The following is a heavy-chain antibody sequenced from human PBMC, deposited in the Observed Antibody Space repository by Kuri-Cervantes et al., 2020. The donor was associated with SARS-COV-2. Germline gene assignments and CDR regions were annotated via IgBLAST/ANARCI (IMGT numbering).Heavy chain of an antibody. Sequence: ASVKVSCKASGYTFTSYYMHWVRQAPGQGLEWMGIINPSGGSTSYAQKFQGRVTITADESTSTAYMELSSLRSEDTAVYYCARPNWNQWLGYNWFDPWGQGTLVTVSS. D-gene: IGHD1-1*01. V-gene: IGHV1-46*01. J-gene: IGHJ5*02. CDR1: GYTFTSYY. CDR2: INPSGGST. CDR3: ARPNWNQWLGYNWFDP.